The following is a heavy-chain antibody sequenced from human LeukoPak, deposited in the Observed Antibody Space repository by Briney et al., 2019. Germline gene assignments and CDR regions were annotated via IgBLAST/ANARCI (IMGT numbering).Heavy chain of an antibody. Sequence: GGSLRLSCAASGFTFSGSAMHWVRQAPGKGLEWVSSISSSSSYIYYAASVKGRFTISRDNAENSLYLQMNSLRAEDTAVYYCARDGGPTSHISWGQGTLVTVPS. V-gene: IGHV3-21*01. J-gene: IGHJ4*02. CDR3: ARDGGPTSHIS. CDR2: ISSSSSYI. CDR1: GFTFSGSA. D-gene: IGHD2-21*01.